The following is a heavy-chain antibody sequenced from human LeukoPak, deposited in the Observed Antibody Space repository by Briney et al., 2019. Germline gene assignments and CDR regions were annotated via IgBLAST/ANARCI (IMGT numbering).Heavy chain of an antibody. CDR3: ARRGITGEGNYFDY. D-gene: IGHD7-27*01. Sequence: GESLKISCQGSGYSFTTYWIGWVRQMPGKGLEWMGIIYPGDSDTRYSPSFQGQVTISADKSINTAYLQWTSLKASDTAMYYCARRGITGEGNYFDYWGQGTLVPVSS. J-gene: IGHJ4*02. CDR1: GYSFTTYW. V-gene: IGHV5-51*01. CDR2: IYPGDSDT.